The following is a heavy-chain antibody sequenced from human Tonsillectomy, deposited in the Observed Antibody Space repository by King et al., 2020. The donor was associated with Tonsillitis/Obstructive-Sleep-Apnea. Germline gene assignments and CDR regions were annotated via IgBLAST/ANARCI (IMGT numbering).Heavy chain of an antibody. V-gene: IGHV3-23*04. CDR2: ISGSGGST. J-gene: IGHJ3*02. Sequence: VQLVESGGGLVQPGGSLRLSCAASGFTFSSYAMSWVRQAPGKGLEWVSAISGSGGSTYYADSVKGRFTISRDNSKNTLYLQMNSLRAEDTAVYYCPKGPACGSYRYNVVTTNDAFDICGQGTMVTVSS. CDR1: GFTFSSYA. CDR3: PKGPACGSYRYNVVTTNDAFDI. D-gene: IGHD3-16*02.